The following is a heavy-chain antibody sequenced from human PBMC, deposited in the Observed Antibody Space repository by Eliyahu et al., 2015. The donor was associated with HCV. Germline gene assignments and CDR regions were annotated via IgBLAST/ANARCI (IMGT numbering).Heavy chain of an antibody. CDR1: GFTFSXYS. CDR2: ISSSSSYI. Sequence: EVQLVESGGGLVKPGGSLRLSCAASGFTFSXYSMNWVRQAPGKGLEWVSSISSSSSYIYYADSVKGRFTISRDNAKNSLYLQMNSLRAEDTAVYYCARDNRMDVDIVDTTLDYWGQGTLVTVSS. J-gene: IGHJ4*02. V-gene: IGHV3-21*01. D-gene: IGHD5-12*01. CDR3: ARDNRMDVDIVDTTLDY.